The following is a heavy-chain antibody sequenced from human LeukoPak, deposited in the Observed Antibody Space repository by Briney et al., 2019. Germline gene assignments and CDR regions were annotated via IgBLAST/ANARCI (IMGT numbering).Heavy chain of an antibody. J-gene: IGHJ5*02. CDR2: INHSGST. D-gene: IGHD3-3*01. CDR3: ARRYYDFWSRDNWFDP. Sequence: SETLSLTCAVYGGSFSGYYWSWIRQPPGKGLEWIGEINHSGSTNYNPSLKSRVTISVDTSKNQFSLKLSSVTAADTAVYCARRYYDFWSRDNWFDPWGQGTLVTVSS. V-gene: IGHV4-34*01. CDR1: GGSFSGYY.